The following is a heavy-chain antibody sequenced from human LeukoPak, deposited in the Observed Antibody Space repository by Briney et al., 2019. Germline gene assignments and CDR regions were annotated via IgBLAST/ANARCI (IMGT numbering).Heavy chain of an antibody. CDR3: ARDLLSQDFWSGYSSVGGSDY. CDR2: IYYNGST. D-gene: IGHD3-3*01. Sequence: SETLSLTCTVSGGSITRSSYYWAWIRQPPGKGLQWIGSIYYNGSTYYNPSLKSRVTISLDTSKKQFYLKLTSVTAADTAVYYCARDLLSQDFWSGYSSVGGSDYWGQGTLVAVSS. CDR1: GGSITRSSYY. J-gene: IGHJ4*02. V-gene: IGHV4-39*07.